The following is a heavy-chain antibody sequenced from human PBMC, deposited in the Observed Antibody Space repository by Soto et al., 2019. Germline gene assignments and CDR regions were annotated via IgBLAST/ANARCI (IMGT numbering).Heavy chain of an antibody. CDR2: INPHSGAT. D-gene: IGHD2-2*01. CDR1: GYIFSANY. V-gene: IGHV1-2*04. Sequence: ASVKVSCKASGYIFSANYIHWVRQAPGQGLEWLGWINPHSGATNYAQKFQGWVTMTRDTSISTAYMELSRLRSDDTAVYYCATHYSRGDDFDICGQGTMVIVSS. CDR3: ATHYSRGDDFDI. J-gene: IGHJ3*02.